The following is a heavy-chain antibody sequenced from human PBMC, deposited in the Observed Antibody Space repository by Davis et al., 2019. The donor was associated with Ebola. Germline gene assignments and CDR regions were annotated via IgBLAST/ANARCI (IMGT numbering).Heavy chain of an antibody. CDR2: IDYSGSP. V-gene: IGHV4-61*01. D-gene: IGHD3-16*01. CDR3: AREGELWITFPDY. Sequence: MPSETLSLTCTVSGGSISSSSYYWGWIRQPPGKGLEWIGYIDYSGSPNYNPSLKSRVTMSVDTSKNQFSLKMSSVTAADTAVYYCAREGELWITFPDYWGQGTLVTVSS. CDR1: GGSISSSSYY. J-gene: IGHJ4*02.